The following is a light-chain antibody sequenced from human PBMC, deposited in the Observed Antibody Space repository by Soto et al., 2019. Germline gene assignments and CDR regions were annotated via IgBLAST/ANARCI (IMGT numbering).Light chain of an antibody. J-gene: IGLJ1*01. CDR2: SNT. V-gene: IGLV1-40*01. Sequence: QSVLTQPPSASGTPGQRVTISCSGRSSNIGGNGVNWYQQLPGTAPKLLIYSNTNRPSGVPDRFSGSRSGTSASLAITGLQAEDEADYYCQSYDSSLSGAVFGTGTKLTVL. CDR1: SSNIGGNG. CDR3: QSYDSSLSGAV.